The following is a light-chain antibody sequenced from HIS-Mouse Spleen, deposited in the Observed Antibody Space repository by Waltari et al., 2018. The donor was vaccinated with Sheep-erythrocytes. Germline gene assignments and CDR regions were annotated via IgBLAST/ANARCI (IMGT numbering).Light chain of an antibody. Sequence: QSVLTQPPSASGTPGQRVPISCSGSSPNIGSNHVNWYQQLPGTAPKLLIYSNNQRPSGVPDRFSGSKSGTSASLAISGLQSEDEADYYCAAWDDSLNGVVFGGGTKLTVL. J-gene: IGLJ2*01. CDR1: SPNIGSNH. CDR3: AAWDDSLNGVV. V-gene: IGLV1-44*01. CDR2: SNN.